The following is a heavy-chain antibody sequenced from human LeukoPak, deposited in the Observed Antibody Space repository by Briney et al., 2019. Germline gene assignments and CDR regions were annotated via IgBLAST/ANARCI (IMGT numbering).Heavy chain of an antibody. CDR1: GFTFSSYW. Sequence: GGSLRHSCAASGFTFSSYWMSWVRQAPGKGLEWVANIKQDGSEKYYVDSVKGRFTISRDNAKNSLYLQMNSLRAEDTAVYYCARYIPVTSSSWFEADHWGQGTLVTVSS. V-gene: IGHV3-7*01. CDR2: IKQDGSEK. CDR3: ARYIPVTSSSWFEADH. J-gene: IGHJ5*02. D-gene: IGHD6-13*01.